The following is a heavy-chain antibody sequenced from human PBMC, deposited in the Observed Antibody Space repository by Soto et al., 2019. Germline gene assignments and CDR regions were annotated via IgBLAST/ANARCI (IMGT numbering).Heavy chain of an antibody. V-gene: IGHV4-34*02. Sequence: QVHLQQRGAGLLKPSETLSLNCVVSGESFSGYYWGWIRQAPGMGLGWIGEVDHRGSTTYNPSLKNRASISIASSKNLFSLELTSVTAADTALYFCARYEYGNSLYGVDVWGQGTRVTVSS. CDR1: GESFSGYY. D-gene: IGHD1-7*01. J-gene: IGHJ6*02. CDR2: VDHRGST. CDR3: ARYEYGNSLYGVDV.